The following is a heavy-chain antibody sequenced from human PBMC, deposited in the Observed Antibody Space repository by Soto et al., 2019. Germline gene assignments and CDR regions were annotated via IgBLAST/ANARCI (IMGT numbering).Heavy chain of an antibody. CDR3: ARDPRYSSSSSYYYGMDV. J-gene: IGHJ6*02. Sequence: QVQLVQSGAEVKKPGSSVKVSCKASGGTFSSYAISWVRQAPGQGLEWMGGIIPIFGTANYAQKFQGRVTITADECTSTAYMELSSLRSEDTAVYYCARDPRYSSSSSYYYGMDVWGQGTTVTVSS. D-gene: IGHD6-6*01. V-gene: IGHV1-69*01. CDR2: IIPIFGTA. CDR1: GGTFSSYA.